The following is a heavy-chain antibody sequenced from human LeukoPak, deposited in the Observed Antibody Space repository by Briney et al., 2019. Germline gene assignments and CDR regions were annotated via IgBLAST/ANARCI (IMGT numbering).Heavy chain of an antibody. CDR2: IYYSGST. V-gene: IGHV4-39*07. J-gene: IGHJ4*02. CDR1: GGSISSSSYY. CDR3: ARDTGDVGYFEY. D-gene: IGHD3-10*01. Sequence: PSETLSLTCTVSGGSISSSSYYWGWIRQPPGKGLEWIGSIYYSGSTTYNPSLKSRVTISVDTSKNQFSLNLSSLTAADTAVYYCARDTGDVGYFEYWGQGTLVTVSS.